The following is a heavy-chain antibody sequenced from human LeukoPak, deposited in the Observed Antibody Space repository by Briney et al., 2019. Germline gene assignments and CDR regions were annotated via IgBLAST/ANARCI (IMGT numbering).Heavy chain of an antibody. J-gene: IGHJ4*02. CDR3: VRGYSYLYYLDY. CDR1: DYSISTDYY. CDR2: IYHSGST. Sequence: SETLSLTCTVSDYSISTDYYWGWIRPPPGKGLEWIGSIYHSGSTYYSPSLKSRVTMSVDTSKNQFSLKLSSVTATDTAVYYCVRGYSYLYYLDYWGQGTLVTVSS. D-gene: IGHD5-18*01. V-gene: IGHV4-38-2*02.